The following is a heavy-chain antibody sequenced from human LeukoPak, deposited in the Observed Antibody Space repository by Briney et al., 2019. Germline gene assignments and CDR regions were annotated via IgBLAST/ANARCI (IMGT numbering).Heavy chain of an antibody. Sequence: GGSLRLSCAASGFTFSDHYMDWVRQAPGKGLEWVARIRNKANSYTTEYAASVKGRFTISRDDSKNSLYLQVNSLRAEDTAVYYCARAGTCTSCYRLCDYWGQGTLVTVSS. V-gene: IGHV3-72*01. CDR3: ARAGTCTSCYRLCDY. D-gene: IGHD2-2*01. CDR1: GFTFSDHY. CDR2: IRNKANSYTT. J-gene: IGHJ4*02.